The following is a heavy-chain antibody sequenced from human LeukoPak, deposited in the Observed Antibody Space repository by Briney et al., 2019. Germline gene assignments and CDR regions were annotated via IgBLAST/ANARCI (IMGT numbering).Heavy chain of an antibody. CDR1: GGSISSSSYY. J-gene: IGHJ4*02. CDR3: ARGSIIAVADY. Sequence: SETLSLTCTVSGGSISSSSYYWGWICQPPGKGLEWIGYIYYSGNTNYNPSLKSRVTMSVDTSKNQFSLKLSSVTAADTAVYYCARGSIIAVADYWGQGTLVTVSS. CDR2: IYYSGNT. V-gene: IGHV4-61*05. D-gene: IGHD6-19*01.